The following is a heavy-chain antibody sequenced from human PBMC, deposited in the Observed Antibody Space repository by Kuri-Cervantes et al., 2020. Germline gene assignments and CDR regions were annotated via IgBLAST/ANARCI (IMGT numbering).Heavy chain of an antibody. Sequence: GESLKISCAASGFTFSSYSMNWVRQAPGKGLEWVSSISSSSSYIYYADSVKGRFTISRDNAKNSLYLQMNSLRAEDTAVYYCARDSDSSGYYGLDYWGQGTLATVSS. CDR3: ARDSDSSGYYGLDY. CDR2: ISSSSSYI. V-gene: IGHV3-21*04. J-gene: IGHJ4*02. D-gene: IGHD3-22*01. CDR1: GFTFSSYS.